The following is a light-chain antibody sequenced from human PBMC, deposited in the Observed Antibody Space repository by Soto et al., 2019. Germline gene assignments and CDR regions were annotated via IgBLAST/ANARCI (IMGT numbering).Light chain of an antibody. J-gene: IGKJ2*01. V-gene: IGKV4-1*01. CDR3: QQYYSTPYT. Sequence: DIVMTQSPDSLAVSLGERATVNCKSSQSVLYSSNNKNYLAWYQQKPGQPPKLLIYWASTRESGVPDRFSGSGSGTDFTLTISSLQAEDVAVCDCQQYYSTPYTFGQGTKLEIK. CDR2: WAS. CDR1: QSVLYSSNNKNY.